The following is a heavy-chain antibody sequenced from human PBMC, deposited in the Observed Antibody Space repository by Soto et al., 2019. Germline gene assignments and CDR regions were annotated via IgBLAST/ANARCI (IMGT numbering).Heavy chain of an antibody. CDR3: AREGGVSASPLYGMDV. D-gene: IGHD2-8*01. Sequence: QVHLQQWGAGLLKPSETLSLTCAVYGGSFSGYYWSWIRQPLGKGLEWIGEINHSGSTNYNPSLKSRVTISVDKSKNQFSLKLSSVTAADTAVYYCAREGGVSASPLYGMDVWGQGTTVTVSS. CDR1: GGSFSGYY. V-gene: IGHV4-34*01. CDR2: INHSGST. J-gene: IGHJ6*02.